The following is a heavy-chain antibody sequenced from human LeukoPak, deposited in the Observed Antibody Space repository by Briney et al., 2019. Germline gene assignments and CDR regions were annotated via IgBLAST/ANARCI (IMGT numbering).Heavy chain of an antibody. CDR1: GYTFTSYY. CDR3: VRDRPHNWFDP. CDR2: IKPDSGDT. J-gene: IGHJ5*02. V-gene: IGHV1-2*02. Sequence: ASVKVSCKASGYTFTSYYMHWVRQAPGQGLEWMGLIKPDSGDTNYAQNFRGRVTMTRDTSITTAYMELNRLTPDDTAVYYCVRDRPHNWFDPWGQGTLVTVSS.